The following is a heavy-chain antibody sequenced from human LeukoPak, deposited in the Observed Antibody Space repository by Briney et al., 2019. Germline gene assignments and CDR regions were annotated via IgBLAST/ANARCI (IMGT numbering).Heavy chain of an antibody. CDR1: GFPFSSYW. CDR3: TRVGYIDEGIDY. CDR2: IKQDGSKK. Sequence: GALRLSCVASGFPFSSYWMTWVRQAPGKGLEWVANIKQDGSKKSYVDSVKGRFTISRDNAKNSLYLQMNSLRAEDTAIYYCTRVGYIDEGIDYWGQGTLVTVSS. J-gene: IGHJ4*02. D-gene: IGHD5-24*01. V-gene: IGHV3-7*04.